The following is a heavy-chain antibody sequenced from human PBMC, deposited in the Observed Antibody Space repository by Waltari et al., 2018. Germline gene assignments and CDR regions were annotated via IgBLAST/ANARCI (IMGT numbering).Heavy chain of an antibody. Sequence: EVQLVESGGGWVQPGGPLGLSCAAPGSTFSGVGRTVVRQAPGKGLEWVSYISSSSSTIYYADSVKGRFTISRDNAKNSLYLQMNSLRAEDTAVYYCARHSDSYYYMDVWGKGTTVTVSS. J-gene: IGHJ6*03. CDR2: ISSSSSTI. D-gene: IGHD3-10*01. CDR1: GSTFSGVG. CDR3: ARHSDSYYYMDV. V-gene: IGHV3-48*04.